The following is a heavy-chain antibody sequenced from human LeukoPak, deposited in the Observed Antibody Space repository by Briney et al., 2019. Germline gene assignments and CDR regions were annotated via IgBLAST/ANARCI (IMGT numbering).Heavy chain of an antibody. CDR3: ARQRANYYGSGTFDP. V-gene: IGHV4-34*01. Sequence: SETLSLTCAVYGGSFSGYYWSWIRQPPGKGLEWIGEINHSGSTNYNPSLKSRVTISVDTSKTQFSLKLSSVTAADTAVYYCARQRANYYGSGTFDPWGQGTLVTVSS. CDR1: GGSFSGYY. J-gene: IGHJ5*02. CDR2: INHSGST. D-gene: IGHD3-10*01.